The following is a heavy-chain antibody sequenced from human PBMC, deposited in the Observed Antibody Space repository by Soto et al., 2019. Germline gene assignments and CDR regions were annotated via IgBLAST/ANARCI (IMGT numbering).Heavy chain of an antibody. CDR1: GFTFSSYA. CDR3: AKEKVVTATPAGYYGMDV. Sequence: GGSLRLSCAASGFTFSSYAMSWVRQAPGKGLEWVSAISGSGGSTYYADSVKGRFTISRDNSKNTLYLQMNSLRAEGTAVYYCAKEKVVTATPAGYYGMDVWGQGTTVTVSS. V-gene: IGHV3-23*01. J-gene: IGHJ6*02. CDR2: ISGSGGST. D-gene: IGHD2-21*02.